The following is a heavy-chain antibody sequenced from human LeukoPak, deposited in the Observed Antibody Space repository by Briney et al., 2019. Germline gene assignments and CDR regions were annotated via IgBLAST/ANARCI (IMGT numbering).Heavy chain of an antibody. D-gene: IGHD3-22*01. V-gene: IGHV1-46*01. CDR2: INPSGGST. J-gene: IGHJ4*02. CDR3: ASRHYYDSSGYLK. CDR1: GYTFTSYY. Sequence: ASVKVSCKASGYTFTSYYMHWVRQAPGQGLEWMGIINPSGGSTSYAQKFQGRVTITADESTSTAYMELSSLRSEDTAVYYCASRHYYDSSGYLKWGQGTLVTVSS.